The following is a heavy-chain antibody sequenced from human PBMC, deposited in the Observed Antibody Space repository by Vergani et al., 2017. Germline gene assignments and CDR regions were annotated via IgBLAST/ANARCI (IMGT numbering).Heavy chain of an antibody. J-gene: IGHJ5*02. V-gene: IGHV4-39*01. Sequence: QVQLQESGPGLVKPSATLSLTCSVSGASIRSSNYYWGWIRQPPGKGLEWIASIYYSGSTYYNSSLKSRVTISVDTSKNQFSLKLSSVTAADTAVYFSARHSTVEWLVKLGWIDPWGQGILVTVSS. CDR2: IYYSGST. CDR3: ARHSTVEWLVKLGWIDP. D-gene: IGHD6-19*01. CDR1: GASIRSSNYY.